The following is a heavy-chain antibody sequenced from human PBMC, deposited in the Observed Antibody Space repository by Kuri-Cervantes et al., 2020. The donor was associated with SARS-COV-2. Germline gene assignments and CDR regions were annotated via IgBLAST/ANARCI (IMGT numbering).Heavy chain of an antibody. Sequence: ASVKVSCKASGYTFTSYGISWVRQAPGQGLEWMGWISAYNGNTNYAQRLQGRVTMTRDTSTSTVYMELSSLRAEDMAVYYCARDPSFDIWGQGTMVTVSS. J-gene: IGHJ3*02. CDR3: ARDPSFDI. CDR2: ISAYNGNT. CDR1: GYTFTSYG. V-gene: IGHV1-18*03.